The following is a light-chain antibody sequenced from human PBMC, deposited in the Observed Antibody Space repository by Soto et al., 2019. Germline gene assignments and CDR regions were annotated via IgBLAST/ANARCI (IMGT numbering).Light chain of an antibody. V-gene: IGKV1-39*01. CDR1: QRISNY. J-gene: IGKJ5*01. Sequence: IQMTQSPSTLSASVGDRVAITCRASQRISNYLNWYQQKPGKAPKLLIYAASTLQSGVPSRFSGSGSGTAFTLTISSLQPEDFATYYCQQSYSTPRTFGQGTRLEIK. CDR3: QQSYSTPRT. CDR2: AAS.